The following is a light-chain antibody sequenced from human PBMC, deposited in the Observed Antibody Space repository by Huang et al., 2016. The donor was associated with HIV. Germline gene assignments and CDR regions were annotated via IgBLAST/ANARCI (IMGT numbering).Light chain of an antibody. CDR1: QSISSGY. V-gene: IGKV3-20*01. CDR3: QQYATSPLT. CDR2: GAS. J-gene: IGKJ4*01. Sequence: EIVLTQSPGTLSLSPGQRATLSCRASQSISSGYLAWYQQKPGRAPSLLLHGASRRVTGVPDRFSGSGSGTDFTLTVTSLKPEDFAVYYCQQYATSPLTFGGGTKVEIK.